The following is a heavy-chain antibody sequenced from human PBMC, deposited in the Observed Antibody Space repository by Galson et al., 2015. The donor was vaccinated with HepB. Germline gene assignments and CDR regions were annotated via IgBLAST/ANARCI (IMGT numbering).Heavy chain of an antibody. D-gene: IGHD3-3*02. CDR3: ARDSTNFDY. Sequence: SLRLSCAASGFTFSGYSMNWVRQAPGKGLEWISSISSSCRHIYYADSVKGRFTISRDNARNSLYLQMSSLGVEDAAVYYCARDSTNFDYWGQGTLVTVSS. J-gene: IGHJ4*02. CDR1: GFTFSGYS. V-gene: IGHV3-21*01. CDR2: ISSSCRHI.